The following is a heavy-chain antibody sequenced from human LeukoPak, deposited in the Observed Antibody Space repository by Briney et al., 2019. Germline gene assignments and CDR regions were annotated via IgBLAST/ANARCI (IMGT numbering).Heavy chain of an antibody. Sequence: ASVKVSCKASGYTFTSYGISWVRQAPGQGLEWMGWISAYNGNTNYAQKLQGRVTMTTDTSTSTAYMELRSLRSDDTAVYYCARASRSYQLLRVLLDDYWGQGTLVTVSS. V-gene: IGHV1-18*01. J-gene: IGHJ4*02. CDR1: GYTFTSYG. D-gene: IGHD1-26*01. CDR2: ISAYNGNT. CDR3: ARASRSYQLLRVLLDDY.